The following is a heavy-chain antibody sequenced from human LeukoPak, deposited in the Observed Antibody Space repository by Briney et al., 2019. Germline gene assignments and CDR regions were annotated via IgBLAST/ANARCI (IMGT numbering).Heavy chain of an antibody. V-gene: IGHV4-34*01. CDR3: ARQPPNYYYDSSGYDY. J-gene: IGHJ4*02. CDR2: INHSGST. Sequence: SETLSLTCAVYGGSFRGYYWSWIRQPPGKGLEWIGEINHSGSTNYNPSLKSRVTISVDTSKNQFSLKLSSVTAADTAVYYCARQPPNYYYDSSGYDYWGQGTLVTVSS. D-gene: IGHD3-22*01. CDR1: GGSFRGYY.